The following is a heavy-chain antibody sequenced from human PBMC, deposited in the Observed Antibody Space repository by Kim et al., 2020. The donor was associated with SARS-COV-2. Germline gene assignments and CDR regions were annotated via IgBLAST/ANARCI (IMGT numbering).Heavy chain of an antibody. CDR1: GFTFSNAW. CDR3: TTKPRMDYYDSSGDY. CDR2: IKSKTDGGTT. V-gene: IGHV3-15*01. Sequence: GGSLRLSCAASGFTFSNAWMSWVRQAPGKGLEWVGRIKSKTDGGTTDYAAPVKGRFTISRDDSKNTLYLQINSLKTEDTAVYYCTTKPRMDYYDSSGDYWGQGTLVTVSS. J-gene: IGHJ4*02. D-gene: IGHD3-22*01.